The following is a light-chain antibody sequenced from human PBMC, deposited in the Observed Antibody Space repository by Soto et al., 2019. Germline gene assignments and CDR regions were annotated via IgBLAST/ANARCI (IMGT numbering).Light chain of an antibody. CDR3: CSYAGSYTFV. CDR2: DVS. V-gene: IGLV2-11*01. J-gene: IGLJ1*01. Sequence: QSVLTQPRSVSGSPGQSVTISCTGTSSDVGGYDFVSWFQHHPGKPPKLIMYDVSKRPSGVPDRFSGSKSGNTASLTISGLQAEDEADYYCCSYAGSYTFVFGTGTKLTVL. CDR1: SSDVGGYDF.